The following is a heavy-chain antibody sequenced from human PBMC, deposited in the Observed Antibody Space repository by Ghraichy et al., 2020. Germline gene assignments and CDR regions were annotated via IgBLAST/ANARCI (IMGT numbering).Heavy chain of an antibody. CDR2: INHSGST. J-gene: IGHJ4*02. Sequence: SETLSLTCAVYGGSFSGYYWSWIRQPPGKGLEWIGEINHSGSTNYNPSLKSRVTISVDTSKNQFSLKLSSVTAADTAVYYCARGATVTKRDFDYWGQGTLVTVSS. D-gene: IGHD4-17*01. CDR1: GGSFSGYY. V-gene: IGHV4-34*01. CDR3: ARGATVTKRDFDY.